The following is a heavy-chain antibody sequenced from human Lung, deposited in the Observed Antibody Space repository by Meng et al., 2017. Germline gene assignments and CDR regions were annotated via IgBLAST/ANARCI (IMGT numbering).Heavy chain of an antibody. D-gene: IGHD1-14*01. V-gene: IGHV1-69*13. CDR2: LIAVFDKT. J-gene: IGHJ4*02. CDR3: ARGRRNEPLFDY. Sequence: HVQLVQSGAEVKKPGSSVKVACKPSVGSFSTHTFSWVRQAPGQGREWMGGLIAVFDKTKAAPRFQDRVTFTADESTSTAYMELSSLTFDDTAVYFCARGRRNEPLFDYWGQGTLVTVSS. CDR1: VGSFSTHT.